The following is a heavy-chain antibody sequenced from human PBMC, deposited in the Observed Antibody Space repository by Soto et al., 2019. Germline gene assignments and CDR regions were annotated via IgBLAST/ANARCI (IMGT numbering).Heavy chain of an antibody. CDR2: IYYTGNT. J-gene: IGHJ4*02. Sequence: SQTMSVTCTVAGGYSNSGDYCWTWIRQPPGKGLEWIGYIYYTGNTYYKSSLKSRVTISLDMSKNQFSLMLSSVTAADTAVYYCARVISFGVHADQWGRRTLGTGSS. D-gene: IGHD3-16*01. CDR1: GGYSNSGDYC. V-gene: IGHV4-30-4*01. CDR3: ARVISFGVHADQ.